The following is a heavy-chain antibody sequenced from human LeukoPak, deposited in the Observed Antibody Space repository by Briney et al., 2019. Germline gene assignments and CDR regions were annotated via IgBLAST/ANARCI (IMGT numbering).Heavy chain of an antibody. CDR3: ARDGIVVVPAAILRYYYYGMDV. CDR1: GFTFSSYA. V-gene: IGHV3-30-3*01. D-gene: IGHD2-2*02. CDR2: ISYDGSNK. Sequence: PGRSLRLSCAASGFTFSSYAMHWVRQAPGKGLEWVAVISYDGSNKYYADSVKGRFTISRDNSKNTLYLRMNSLRAEDTAVYYCARDGIVVVPAAILRYYYYGMDVWGQGTTVTVSS. J-gene: IGHJ6*02.